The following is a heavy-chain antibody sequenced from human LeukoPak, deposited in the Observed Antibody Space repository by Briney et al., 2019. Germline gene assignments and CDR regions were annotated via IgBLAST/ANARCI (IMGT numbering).Heavy chain of an antibody. CDR2: ISSSSSYI. CDR3: ARDTSSIVGPRFDY. Sequence: PGGSLRLSCAASGFTFSSYSMNWVRQAPGKGLEWVSSISSSSSYIYYADSVKGRFTISRDNAKNSLYLQMNGLRAEDTAVYYCARDTSSIVGPRFDYWGQGTLVTVSS. J-gene: IGHJ4*02. V-gene: IGHV3-21*01. CDR1: GFTFSSYS. D-gene: IGHD1-26*01.